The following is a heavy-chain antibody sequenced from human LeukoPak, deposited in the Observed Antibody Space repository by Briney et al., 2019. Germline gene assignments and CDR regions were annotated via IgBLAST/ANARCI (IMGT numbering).Heavy chain of an antibody. CDR3: AKEDSSGWF. CDR1: RFSFGDYD. D-gene: IGHD6-19*01. J-gene: IGHJ4*02. V-gene: IGHV3-30*18. CDR2: ISYDGSRK. Sequence: GGSLRLSCRASRFSFGDYDMHWVRQAPGKGLEWVAVISYDGSRKHYADSVRGRFSISRDNSKNTVYLQMNSLTAEDTALYYCAKEDSSGWFWGQGTPVTVSS.